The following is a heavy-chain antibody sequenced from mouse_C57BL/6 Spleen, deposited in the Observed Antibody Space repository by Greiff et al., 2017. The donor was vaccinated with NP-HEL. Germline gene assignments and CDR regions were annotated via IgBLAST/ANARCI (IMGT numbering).Heavy chain of an antibody. CDR2: INPNNGGT. CDR3: ARHYYGSSYWYFDV. D-gene: IGHD1-1*01. J-gene: IGHJ1*03. V-gene: IGHV1-22*01. Sequence: EVQLVESGPELVKPGASVKMSCKASGYTFTDYNMHWVKQSHGKSLEWIGYINPNNGGTSYNQKFKGKATLTVNKSSSTAYMELRSLTSEDSAVYYCARHYYGSSYWYFDVWGTGTTVTVAS. CDR1: GYTFTDYN.